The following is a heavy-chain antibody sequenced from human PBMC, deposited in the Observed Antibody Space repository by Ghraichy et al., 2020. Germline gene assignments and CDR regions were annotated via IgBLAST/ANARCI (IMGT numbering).Heavy chain of an antibody. D-gene: IGHD1-1*01. CDR2: LNPKSGNT. Sequence: ASVKVSCKIGRAHFRNPVTYRNREGRVQRLEKKGWLNPKSGNTGFAQKFQGRVIMTRDTSITTVYMELSSLASEDTAVYYCVRVRVSWKVFDYWGQGTLVTVSS. V-gene: IGHV1-8*01. J-gene: IGHJ4*02. CDR3: VRVRVSWKVFDY. CDR1: RAHFRNPV.